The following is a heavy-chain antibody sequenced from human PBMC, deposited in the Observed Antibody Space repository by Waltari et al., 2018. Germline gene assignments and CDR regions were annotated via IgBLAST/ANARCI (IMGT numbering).Heavy chain of an antibody. Sequence: QVQLQESGPGLVEPSETLSLTCAVSGYSISSGYYWGWIRQPPGKGLEWIGNIYHSGSTSTIPSFCSRVTIPVDTSNCQFSLMLISVTAADTAVYYCARNPSISGHYYYFDYWGQGTLVTVSS. D-gene: IGHD1-26*01. CDR1: GYSISSGYY. CDR2: IYHSGST. V-gene: IGHV4-38-2*01. J-gene: IGHJ4*02. CDR3: ARNPSISGHYYYFDY.